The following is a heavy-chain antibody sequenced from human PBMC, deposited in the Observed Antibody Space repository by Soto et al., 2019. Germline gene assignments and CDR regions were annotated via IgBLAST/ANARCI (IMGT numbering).Heavy chain of an antibody. V-gene: IGHV1-69*13. D-gene: IGHD5-18*01. CDR3: ARAQKLLGGYSYGYVGYYYYGMHV. Sequence: GASVKVSCKASGGTFSSYAISWVRQAPGQGLEWMGGIIPIFGTANYAQKFQGRVTITADESTSTAYMELSSLRSEDTAVYYCARAQKLLGGYSYGYVGYYYYGMHVWGQGTTVTVSS. CDR2: IIPIFGTA. J-gene: IGHJ6*02. CDR1: GGTFSSYA.